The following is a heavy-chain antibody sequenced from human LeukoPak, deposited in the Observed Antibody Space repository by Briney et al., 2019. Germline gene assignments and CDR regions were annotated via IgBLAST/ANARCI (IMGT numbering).Heavy chain of an antibody. CDR2: ISGSGGST. Sequence: PGGSLRLSCAASGFTFSSYAMSWVRQAPGKGLEWVSAISGSGGSTYYADSVKGRFTISRDNSKNTLYLQMNSLRAEDTAAYYCAKDTRYSGSYYFVFDYWGQGTLVTVSS. D-gene: IGHD1-26*01. CDR1: GFTFSSYA. J-gene: IGHJ4*02. CDR3: AKDTRYSGSYYFVFDY. V-gene: IGHV3-23*01.